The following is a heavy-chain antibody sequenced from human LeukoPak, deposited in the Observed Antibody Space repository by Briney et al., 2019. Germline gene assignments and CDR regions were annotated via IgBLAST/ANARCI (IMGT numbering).Heavy chain of an antibody. V-gene: IGHV3-7*01. D-gene: IGHD3-22*01. J-gene: IGHJ4*02. CDR2: IKQDGSEK. CDR3: ARDTYYYDSSGYYYFDY. Sequence: GGSLRLSCAASGFTFSSYWMSWVRQAPGKGLEWVANIKQDGSEKYYVDSVKGRFTISRDNAKNSLYLQMNSLRAEDTAVYYCARDTYYYDSSGYYYFDYWGQGTLVTVSP. CDR1: GFTFSSYW.